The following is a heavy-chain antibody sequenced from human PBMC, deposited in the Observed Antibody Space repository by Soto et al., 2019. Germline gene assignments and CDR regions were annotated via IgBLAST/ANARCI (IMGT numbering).Heavy chain of an antibody. CDR3: ASPKGGAFDI. Sequence: QVQLQQWGAGLLKPSETLSLTCAVYGGSFSGYYWSWIRQPPGKGLEWIGEINHSGSTNYNPSLKSRVTISVDTSKNQFSLKLSSVTAADTAVYYCASPKGGAFDIWGQGTMVTVSS. D-gene: IGHD3-16*01. V-gene: IGHV4-34*01. J-gene: IGHJ3*02. CDR2: INHSGST. CDR1: GGSFSGYY.